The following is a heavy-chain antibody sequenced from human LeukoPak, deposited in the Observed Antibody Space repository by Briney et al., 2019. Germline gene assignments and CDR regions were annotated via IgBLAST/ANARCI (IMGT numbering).Heavy chain of an antibody. D-gene: IGHD6-13*01. CDR2: INHSGST. CDR1: GGSFSGYY. CDR3: ARPKYPGIAAAGTGWFDP. J-gene: IGHJ5*02. V-gene: IGHV4-34*01. Sequence: PSETLSLTCAVYGGSFSGYYWSWIRQPPGKGLEWIGEINHSGSTNYNPSLKSRVTISVDTSKNQFSLKLSSVTAADTAVYYCARPKYPGIAAAGTGWFDPWGQGTLVTVSS.